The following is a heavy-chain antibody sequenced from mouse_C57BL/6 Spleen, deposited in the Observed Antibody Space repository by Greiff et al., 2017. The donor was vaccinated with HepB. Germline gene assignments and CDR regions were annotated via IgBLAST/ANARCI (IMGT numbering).Heavy chain of an antibody. Sequence: EVQVVESGGGLVKPGGSLKLSCAASGFTFSDYGMHWVRQAPEKGLEWVAYISSGSSTIYYADTVKGRFTISRDNAKNTLFLQMTSLRSEDTAMYYGARPTTVVVKGDAMDYWGQGTSVTVSS. D-gene: IGHD1-1*01. CDR2: ISSGSSTI. CDR3: ARPTTVVVKGDAMDY. J-gene: IGHJ4*01. CDR1: GFTFSDYG. V-gene: IGHV5-17*01.